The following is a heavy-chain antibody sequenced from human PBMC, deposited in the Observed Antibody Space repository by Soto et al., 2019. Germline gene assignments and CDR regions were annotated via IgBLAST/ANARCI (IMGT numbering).Heavy chain of an antibody. J-gene: IGHJ4*02. D-gene: IGHD5-12*01. CDR3: AHVYGGYDNFDY. Sequence: QITLKESGPTLVKPTQTLTLTCTFSGFSLSTSGGGVDWIRQPPGKALEWLALIYWDDEKRYSPSLKSRLTITKDTSKNQVVLTMTNMDPVDTATYYCAHVYGGYDNFDYRGQGTLVTVSS. CDR2: IYWDDEK. CDR1: GFSLSTSGGG. V-gene: IGHV2-5*02.